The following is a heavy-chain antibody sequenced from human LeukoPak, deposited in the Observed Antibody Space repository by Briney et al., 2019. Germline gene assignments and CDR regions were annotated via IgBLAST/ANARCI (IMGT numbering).Heavy chain of an antibody. CDR3: ARCITIAQSDY. CDR2: IKQDGSEK. V-gene: IGHV3-7*01. D-gene: IGHD3-10*01. CDR1: GFTFSSYG. Sequence: GRSLRLSCAASGFTFSSYGMHWVRQAPGKGLEWVANIKQDGSEKYYVDSVKGRFTISRDNAKNSLYLQMNSLRAEDTAVYYCARCITIAQSDYWGQGTLVTVSS. J-gene: IGHJ4*02.